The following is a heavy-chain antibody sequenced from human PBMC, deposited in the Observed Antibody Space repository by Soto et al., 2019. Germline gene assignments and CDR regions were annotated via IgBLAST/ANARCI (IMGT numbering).Heavy chain of an antibody. CDR3: ARHETLYYGSGSYTFDY. CDR2: IYYSGST. V-gene: IGHV4-59*08. Sequence: SETLSLTCTVSGGSISSYYWSWIRQPPGKGLEWIGYIYYSGSTNYNPSLKSRVTISVDTSKNQFSLKLSSVTAADTAVYYCARHETLYYGSGSYTFDYWGQGTLVTVSS. J-gene: IGHJ4*02. CDR1: GGSISSYY. D-gene: IGHD3-10*01.